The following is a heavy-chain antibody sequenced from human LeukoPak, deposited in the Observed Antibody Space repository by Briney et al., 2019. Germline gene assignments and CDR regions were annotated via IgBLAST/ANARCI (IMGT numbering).Heavy chain of an antibody. CDR2: VYFDGST. J-gene: IGHJ5*02. CDR1: GGSVSSSSFY. Sequence: SETLSLTCTVSGGSVSSSSFYWGWIRQPPGKGLEWIGNVYFDGSTYYNPSLKSRLTISVDTSTNRFSLNLASVTSADTAVYYCAGDARYNDYEGWFDPWGPGTLVTVSS. D-gene: IGHD4-17*01. CDR3: AGDARYNDYEGWFDP. V-gene: IGHV4-39*02.